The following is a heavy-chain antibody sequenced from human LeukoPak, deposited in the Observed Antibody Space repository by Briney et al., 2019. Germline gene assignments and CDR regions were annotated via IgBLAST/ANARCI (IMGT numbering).Heavy chain of an antibody. CDR3: ARDHPDYSSRGSGVDY. Sequence: PGGSLRLSCAASGFTFRSYSMNWVRQAPGKGLEWVSYISSSSSTIYYADSVKGRFTISRDNAKNSLYLQMNSLRAEDTAVYYCARDHPDYSSRGSGVDYWGQGTLVTVSS. D-gene: IGHD6-13*01. J-gene: IGHJ4*02. V-gene: IGHV3-48*01. CDR2: ISSSSSTI. CDR1: GFTFRSYS.